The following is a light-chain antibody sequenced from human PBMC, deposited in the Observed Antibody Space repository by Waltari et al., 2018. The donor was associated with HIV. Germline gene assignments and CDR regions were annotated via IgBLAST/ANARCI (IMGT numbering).Light chain of an antibody. CDR2: KNN. CDR3: AAWDDSLNGHVL. V-gene: IGLV1-44*01. CDR1: SSNIGSNP. Sequence: QSVLTQPPSASGTPGQRVTFSCSGSSSNIGSNPVDWYQKLPGTAPRLLIYKNNQRSSGVPDRFSGSKSGTSASLAISGLQAEDEADYYCAAWDDSLNGHVLFGGGTKLTVL. J-gene: IGLJ2*01.